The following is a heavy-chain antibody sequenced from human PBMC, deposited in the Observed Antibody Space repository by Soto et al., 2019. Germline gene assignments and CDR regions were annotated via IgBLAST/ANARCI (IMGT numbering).Heavy chain of an antibody. D-gene: IGHD3-16*02. J-gene: IGHJ6*03. Sequence: GGSLRLSCAASGFTFSSYAMIWVRQAPGKGLEWVSAISGSGGSTYYADSVKGRFTISRDNSKNTLYLQMNSLRAEDTAVYYCARGGHLGELSLFYYYYMDVWGKGTTVTVSS. CDR2: ISGSGGST. CDR3: ARGGHLGELSLFYYYYMDV. CDR1: GFTFSSYA. V-gene: IGHV3-23*01.